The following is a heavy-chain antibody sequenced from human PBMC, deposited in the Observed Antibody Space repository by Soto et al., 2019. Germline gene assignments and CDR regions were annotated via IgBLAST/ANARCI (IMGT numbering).Heavy chain of an antibody. D-gene: IGHD5-12*01. V-gene: IGHV4-59*01. CDR1: GRSISGYY. CDR3: AKYRRTEADGYTLDF. CDR2: VYYSGST. Sequence: QVQLQESGPGLVKPSETLSLTCTISGRSISGYYWSWIRQPPGKGLEWIGYVYYSGSTNYNPSLESRVTISIDTSKNQFSLKLTSVTAADTAVYYCAKYRRTEADGYTLDFWGQGTLVSVSS. J-gene: IGHJ4*02.